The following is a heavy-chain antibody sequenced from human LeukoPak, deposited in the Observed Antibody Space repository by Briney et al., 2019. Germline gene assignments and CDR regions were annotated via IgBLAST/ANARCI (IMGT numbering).Heavy chain of an antibody. CDR1: GGSISSYY. Sequence: PSETLSLTCTVSGGSISSYYWSWIRQPAGKGLEWIGRIYTSGSTNCNPSLKSRVTMSVDTSKNQFSLKLSSVTAADTAVYYCARISTVTTSRAYYYYYYMDVWGKGTTVTVSS. J-gene: IGHJ6*03. CDR3: ARISTVTTSRAYYYYYYMDV. CDR2: IYTSGST. V-gene: IGHV4-4*07. D-gene: IGHD4-17*01.